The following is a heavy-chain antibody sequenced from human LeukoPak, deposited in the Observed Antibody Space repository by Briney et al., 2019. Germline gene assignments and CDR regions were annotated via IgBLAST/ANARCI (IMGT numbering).Heavy chain of an antibody. V-gene: IGHV1-69*13. J-gene: IGHJ5*02. CDR2: IIPIFGTA. D-gene: IGHD3-22*01. CDR1: GGTFSSYA. Sequence: ASVKVSCKASGGTFSSYAISWVRQAPGQGLEWMGGIIPIFGTANYAQKFQGRVTITADESTSTAYMELSSLRSADTAVYYCARDRTAYYYDSSGFDPWGQGTLATVSS. CDR3: ARDRTAYYYDSSGFDP.